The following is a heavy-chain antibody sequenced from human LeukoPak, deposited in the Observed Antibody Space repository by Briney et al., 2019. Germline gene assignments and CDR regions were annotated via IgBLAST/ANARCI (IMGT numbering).Heavy chain of an antibody. CDR2: INPNNGGT. V-gene: IGHV1-2*02. J-gene: IGHJ5*02. Sequence: AAVKVSCKSSGYTFNGYYMHWVRQAPGQGLEWMGWINPNNGGTKYAQNFQGRVTMTRDTSIGTAYMELDRLRFDDTAVYYCARAIVVVVAATRSWFDPWGQGTLVTVSS. D-gene: IGHD2-15*01. CDR1: GYTFNGYY. CDR3: ARAIVVVVAATRSWFDP.